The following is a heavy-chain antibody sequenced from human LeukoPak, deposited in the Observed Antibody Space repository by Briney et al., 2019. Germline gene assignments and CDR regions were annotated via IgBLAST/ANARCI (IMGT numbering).Heavy chain of an antibody. Sequence: PGGSLRLSCAASGFTITDHHMDWVRQAPGKGLEWLGRSKTTKPNSFTTDYAASVKGRFTISRDDSKNSLYLQLNSLKTEDTAVYYCVRVVTTDRGWYHFDNWGQGILVIVSS. CDR3: VRVVTTDRGWYHFDN. CDR2: SKTTKPNSFTT. V-gene: IGHV3-72*01. CDR1: GFTITDHH. D-gene: IGHD6-19*01. J-gene: IGHJ4*02.